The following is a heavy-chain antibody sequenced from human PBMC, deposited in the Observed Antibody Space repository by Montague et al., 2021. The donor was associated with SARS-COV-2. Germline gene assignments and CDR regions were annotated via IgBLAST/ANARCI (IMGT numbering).Heavy chain of an antibody. Sequence: SLRFSCAASGFTFSSYAMHWVRQAPGKGLEWVAVISYDGSNKYYADSVKGRFTISRDNSKNTLYLQMNSLRAEDTAVYYCARVLDYYGSGSYPLYYYYGMDVWGQGTTVTVSS. D-gene: IGHD3-10*01. CDR2: ISYDGSNK. CDR1: GFTFSSYA. V-gene: IGHV3-30*04. CDR3: ARVLDYYGSGSYPLYYYYGMDV. J-gene: IGHJ6*02.